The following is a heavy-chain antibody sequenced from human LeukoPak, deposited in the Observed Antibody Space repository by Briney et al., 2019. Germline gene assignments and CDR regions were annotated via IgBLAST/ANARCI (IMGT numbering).Heavy chain of an antibody. V-gene: IGHV3-74*01. CDR1: GFTFSRYW. CDR2: IDTDGSHT. D-gene: IGHD3-3*01. J-gene: IGHJ4*02. CDR3: ARDTENDFWIDY. Sequence: GGSLRLSCAASGFTFSRYWTHWVRQAPGKGLVWVSRIDTDGSHTYYADSVEGRFTISRDNAKNTLYLQMNSLRDEDTAVYYCARDTENDFWIDYWGQGTLVTVSS.